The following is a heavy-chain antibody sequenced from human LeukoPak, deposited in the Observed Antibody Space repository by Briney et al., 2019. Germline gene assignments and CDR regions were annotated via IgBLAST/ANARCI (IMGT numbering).Heavy chain of an antibody. CDR3: ARKSIESTDAFDI. CDR2: ISSSGGTI. J-gene: IGHJ3*02. CDR1: GFTFSSYE. Sequence: GGSLRLSCAASGFTFSSYEMNWVRQAPGKGLEWVSYISSSGGTIYYADSVKGRFTISRDNAKNSLYLQMNSLRAEDTAVYYCARKSIESTDAFDIWGQGTMVTVSS. V-gene: IGHV3-48*03. D-gene: IGHD3-16*02.